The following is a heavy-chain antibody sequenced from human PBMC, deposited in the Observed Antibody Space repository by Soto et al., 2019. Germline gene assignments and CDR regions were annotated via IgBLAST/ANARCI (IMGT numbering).Heavy chain of an antibody. D-gene: IGHD1-26*01. CDR3: AREAIVAGATTGMDV. J-gene: IGHJ6*02. V-gene: IGHV1-2*04. CDR2: INPNSGGT. Sequence: ASVKVSCKSSGYTFTGYTLYWVRQAPGQGLEWVGWINPNSGGTDYAQKFQGCVTMTRDTSIGTAYMEVVRLRSDDTAVYNCAREAIVAGATTGMDVWGXGTTVNVSS. CDR1: GYTFTGYT.